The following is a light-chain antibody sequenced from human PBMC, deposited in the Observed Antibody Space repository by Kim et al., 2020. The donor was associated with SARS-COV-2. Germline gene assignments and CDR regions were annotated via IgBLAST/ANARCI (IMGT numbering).Light chain of an antibody. Sequence: VTSSGTGSSSNIGAGYDVHWYQQLPGTAPKLLIYGSSNRPSGVPDRFSGSKSGTSASLAITGLQAEDEADYYCQSYDSSLSASYVFGTGTKVTVL. CDR1: SSNIGAGYD. V-gene: IGLV1-40*01. CDR3: QSYDSSLSASYV. J-gene: IGLJ1*01. CDR2: GSS.